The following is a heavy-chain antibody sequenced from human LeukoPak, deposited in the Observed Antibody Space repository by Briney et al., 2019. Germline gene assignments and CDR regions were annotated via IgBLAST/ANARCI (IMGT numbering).Heavy chain of an antibody. J-gene: IGHJ4*02. CDR2: IRYDGSNK. Sequence: GGSPRLSCAASGFTFSSYGMHWVRQAPGKGLEWVAFIRYDGSNKYYADSVKGRFTISRDNSKNTLYLQMNSLRAEDTAVYYCARIITMIVVAGGYWGQGTLVTVSS. V-gene: IGHV3-30*02. D-gene: IGHD3-22*01. CDR1: GFTFSSYG. CDR3: ARIITMIVVAGGY.